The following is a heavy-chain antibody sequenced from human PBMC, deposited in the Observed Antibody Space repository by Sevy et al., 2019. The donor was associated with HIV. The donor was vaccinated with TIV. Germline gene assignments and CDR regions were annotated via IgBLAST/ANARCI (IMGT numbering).Heavy chain of an antibody. V-gene: IGHV3-49*03. CDR3: TRIITMIVVVIDAFDI. D-gene: IGHD3-22*01. CDR1: GFTFGDYA. J-gene: IGHJ3*02. Sequence: GGSLRLSCTASGFTFGDYAMSWLRQAPGKGLEWVGIIRSKAYGGTTEYAASVKGRFTISRDDSKSIAYLQMNSLKTEDTAVYYCTRIITMIVVVIDAFDIWGQRTMVTVSS. CDR2: IRSKAYGGTT.